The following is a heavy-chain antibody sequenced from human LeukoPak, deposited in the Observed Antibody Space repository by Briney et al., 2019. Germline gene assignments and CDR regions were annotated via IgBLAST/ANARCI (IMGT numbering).Heavy chain of an antibody. J-gene: IGHJ3*02. Sequence: PSETLSLTCTVSGVSIRSYYWSWIRQPPGKGLEWIGDIYYSGSTNYNPSLKSRVTISVATSKNQFSLKMSSVTAAATAVYYCARDKWEPAFDIWGQGTMVTVS. CDR1: GVSIRSYY. CDR2: IYYSGST. CDR3: ARDKWEPAFDI. D-gene: IGHD1-26*01. V-gene: IGHV4-59*12.